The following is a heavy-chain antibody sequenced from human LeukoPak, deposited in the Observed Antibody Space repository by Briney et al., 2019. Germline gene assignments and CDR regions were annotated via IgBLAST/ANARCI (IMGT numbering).Heavy chain of an antibody. V-gene: IGHV4-38-2*01. D-gene: IGHD1-26*01. J-gene: IGHJ6*03. Sequence: SETLSLTCAVSGYSISSGYYWGWIRQPPGKGLEWIGSIYHSGSTYYNPSLKSRVTISVDTSKNQFSLKLGSVTAADTAVYYCARRGGSYSYYYMDVWGKGTTVTVSS. CDR3: ARRGGSYSYYYMDV. CDR2: IYHSGST. CDR1: GYSISSGYY.